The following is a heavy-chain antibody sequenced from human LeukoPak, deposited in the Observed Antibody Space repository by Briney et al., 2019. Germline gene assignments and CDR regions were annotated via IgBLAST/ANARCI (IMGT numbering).Heavy chain of an antibody. CDR2: ISAYNGNT. J-gene: IGHJ6*03. CDR3: ARAPSSSWYYYYYYMDI. V-gene: IGHV1-18*01. Sequence: ASVKVSCKASGYTFSSYAISWVRQAPGQGLEWMGWISAYNGNTNYAQKLQGRVTMTTDTVTSTAYMELRSLRSDDTAVYYCARAPSSSWYYYYYYMDIWGKGTTATVSS. D-gene: IGHD6-13*01. CDR1: GYTFSSYA.